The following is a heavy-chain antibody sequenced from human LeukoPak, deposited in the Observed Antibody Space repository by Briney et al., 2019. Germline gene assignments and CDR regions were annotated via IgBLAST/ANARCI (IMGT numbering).Heavy chain of an antibody. J-gene: IGHJ6*02. CDR3: ARGFWSGSNYYYYYGMGV. CDR1: GFTFSSYS. D-gene: IGHD3-3*01. CDR2: ISSSSSYI. V-gene: IGHV3-21*04. Sequence: GGSLRLSCAASGFTFSSYSMNWVRQAPGKGLEWVSSISSSSSYIYYADSVKGRFTISRDNSKNTLYLQMNSLRAEDTAVYYCARGFWSGSNYYYYYGMGVWGQGTTVTVSS.